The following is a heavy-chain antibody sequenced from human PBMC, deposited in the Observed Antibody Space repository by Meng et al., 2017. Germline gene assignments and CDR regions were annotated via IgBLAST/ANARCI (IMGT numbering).Heavy chain of an antibody. Sequence: ASVKVSCKASGYTFASYYMHWVRQAPGQGLEWMGIINPSGGSTSYAQKFQGRVTMTRDTSTSTVYMELSSLRSEDTVVYYCARGPSPITMVRGADAFDIWGQGTMVTVSS. D-gene: IGHD3-10*01. CDR1: GYTFASYY. J-gene: IGHJ3*02. V-gene: IGHV1-46*01. CDR2: INPSGGST. CDR3: ARGPSPITMVRGADAFDI.